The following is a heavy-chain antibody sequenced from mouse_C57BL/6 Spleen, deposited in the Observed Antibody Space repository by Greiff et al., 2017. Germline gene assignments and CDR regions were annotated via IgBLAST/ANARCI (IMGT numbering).Heavy chain of an antibody. CDR3: ARGYYYGSSCTYAMDY. J-gene: IGHJ4*01. CDR1: GYTFTDYY. V-gene: IGHV1-18*01. CDR2: INPNNGGT. Sequence: VQLKESGPELVKPGASVKIPCKASGYTFTDYYMDWVKQSPGKSLEWIGDINPNNGGTIYNQKFKGKATVTVDKSSSTAYMELSSLTSEDTAVYYYARGYYYGSSCTYAMDYWGQGTSVTVSS. D-gene: IGHD1-1*01.